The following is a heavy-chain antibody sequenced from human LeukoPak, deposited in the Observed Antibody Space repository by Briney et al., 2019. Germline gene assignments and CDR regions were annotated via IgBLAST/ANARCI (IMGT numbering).Heavy chain of an antibody. CDR2: ISGSGGST. Sequence: GGSLRLSCAASGFTFSSYAMSWVRQAPGKGLEWVSAISGSGGSTYYADSVKGRFTISRDNSKNTLYLQMNSLRAEDTAAYYCAKGPQEGSSWYWRDYWGQGTLVTVSS. V-gene: IGHV3-23*01. CDR3: AKGPQEGSSWYWRDY. CDR1: GFTFSSYA. J-gene: IGHJ4*02. D-gene: IGHD6-13*01.